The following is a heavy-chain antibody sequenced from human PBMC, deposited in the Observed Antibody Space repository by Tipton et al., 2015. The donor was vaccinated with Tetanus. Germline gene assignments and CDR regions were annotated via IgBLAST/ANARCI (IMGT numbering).Heavy chain of an antibody. Sequence: LRLSCTVSVGSISSGDYYWSWVRQSPGEGLEWNGHIYKSGNTYYKPSLKSRVAISIDASKNQFSLKLNSMTAADTAVYYCARVGYYYYYMDVWGKGTTVTVSS. V-gene: IGHV4-30-4*01. D-gene: IGHD3-22*01. CDR2: IYKSGNT. J-gene: IGHJ6*03. CDR3: ARVGYYYYYMDV. CDR1: VGSISSGDYY.